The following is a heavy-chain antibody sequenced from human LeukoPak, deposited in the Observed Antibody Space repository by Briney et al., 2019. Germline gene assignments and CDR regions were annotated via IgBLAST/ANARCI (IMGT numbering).Heavy chain of an antibody. J-gene: IGHJ4*02. D-gene: IGHD3-3*01. CDR3: ARGLGIYDFWSGYYGDYFDY. CDR1: GFNFNIYA. V-gene: IGHV3-7*01. CDR2: IKQDGSEK. Sequence: PGGSLRLSCAASGFNFNIYAMSWVRQAPGKGLEWVANIKQDGSEKYYVDSVKGRFTISRDNAKNSLYLQMNSLRAEDTAVYYCARGLGIYDFWSGYYGDYFDYWGQGTLVTVSS.